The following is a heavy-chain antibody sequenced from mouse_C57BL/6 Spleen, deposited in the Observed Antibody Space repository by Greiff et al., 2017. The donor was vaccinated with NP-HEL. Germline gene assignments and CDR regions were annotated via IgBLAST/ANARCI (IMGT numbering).Heavy chain of an antibody. D-gene: IGHD1-1*01. Sequence: QVQLQQPGAELVRPGSSVKLSCKASGYTFTSYWMHWVKQRPIQGLEWIGNIDPSDSETHYNQKFKDKATLTVDKSSSTAYMQLSSLTSEDSAVYYWARLRYPYWYFDFWGTGTTVTVSA. CDR2: IDPSDSET. CDR3: ARLRYPYWYFDF. V-gene: IGHV1-52*01. J-gene: IGHJ1*03. CDR1: GYTFTSYW.